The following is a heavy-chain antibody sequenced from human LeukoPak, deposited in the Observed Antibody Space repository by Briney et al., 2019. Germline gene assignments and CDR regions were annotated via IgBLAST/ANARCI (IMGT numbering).Heavy chain of an antibody. CDR3: ARGRGYCSSTSCHSGFDY. V-gene: IGHV4-59*12. D-gene: IGHD2-2*01. Sequence: SETLSLTCTVSGGSISSYYWSWIRQPPGKGLEWIGYIYHSGTNYNPSLKSRVTISKDTSKNQFSLKLSSVTAADTAVYYCARGRGYCSSTSCHSGFDYWGQGTLVTVSS. CDR1: GGSISSYY. CDR2: IYHSGT. J-gene: IGHJ4*02.